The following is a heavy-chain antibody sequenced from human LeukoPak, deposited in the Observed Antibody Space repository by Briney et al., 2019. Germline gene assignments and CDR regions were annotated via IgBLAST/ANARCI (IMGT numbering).Heavy chain of an antibody. J-gene: IGHJ3*02. CDR3: ARSYANGADAFDI. CDR2: INPNSGGT. D-gene: IGHD3-10*01. Sequence: ASVKVSCKASGYTFTSYAMNWVRQAPGQGPEWMGWINPNSGGTNYAQKFQGWVTMTRDTSISTAYMELSRLRSDDTAVYYCARSYANGADAFDIWAKGQWSPSLQ. CDR1: GYTFTSYA. V-gene: IGHV1-2*04.